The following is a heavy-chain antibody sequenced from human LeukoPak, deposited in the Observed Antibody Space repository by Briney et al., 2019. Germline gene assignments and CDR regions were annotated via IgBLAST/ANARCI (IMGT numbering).Heavy chain of an antibody. CDR2: VFDSGRT. CDR3: TTIKRGNIFGYFDF. D-gene: IGHD5-18*01. CDR1: GGSMTTHH. V-gene: IGHV4-59*11. J-gene: IGHJ4*02. Sequence: SETLSLTCTVSGGSMTTHHWNWIRQTPGKGLEWIGYVFDSGRTKENPSLKSRVTLSPDTSKNQLSLRLSSVTAADTAVYYCTTIKRGNIFGYFDFWGQGILVTVSS.